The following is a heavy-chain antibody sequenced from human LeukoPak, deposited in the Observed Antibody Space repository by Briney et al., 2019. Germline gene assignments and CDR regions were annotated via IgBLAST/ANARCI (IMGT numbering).Heavy chain of an antibody. CDR3: ARGTMFPYYFDY. CDR2: ISYDGSNK. V-gene: IGHV3-30*03. Sequence: GGSLRLSCAASGFTFSSYGMHWVRQAPGKGLEWVAVISYDGSNKYYADSVKGRFSISRDNSKNSLYLQMNSLRAEDTAVYYCARGTMFPYYFDYWGQGSLVTVSS. J-gene: IGHJ4*02. D-gene: IGHD3-10*02. CDR1: GFTFSSYG.